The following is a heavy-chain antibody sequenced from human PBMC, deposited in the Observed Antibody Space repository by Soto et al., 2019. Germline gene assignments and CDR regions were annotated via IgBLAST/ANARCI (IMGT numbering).Heavy chain of an antibody. CDR2: ISYDGSNK. CDR3: AKVGYDYGIDY. Sequence: ESGGGVVQPGRSLRLSCAASGFTFSSYGMHWVRQAPGKGLEWVAVISYDGSNKYYADSVKGRFTISRDNSKNTLYLQMNSLRAEDTAVYYCAKVGYDYGIDYWGQGTLVTVSS. CDR1: GFTFSSYG. D-gene: IGHD3-16*01. V-gene: IGHV3-30*18. J-gene: IGHJ4*02.